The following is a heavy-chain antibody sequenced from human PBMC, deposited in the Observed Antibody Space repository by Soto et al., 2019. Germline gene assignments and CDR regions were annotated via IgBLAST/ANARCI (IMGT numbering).Heavy chain of an antibody. CDR2: ISGYNGNT. V-gene: IGHV1-18*01. CDR3: SRFIMVGGWFDPNYYHGMDV. J-gene: IGHJ6*02. Sequence: QVQLVQSGAEVKKPGASVTVSCKTSGYTFSNYGINWVRQAAGQGLEWMGWISGYNGNTNYAQTVQGSVHMSTDTSTGTVYMDLRSLKSDDTAIYYCSRFIMVGGWFDPNYYHGMDVWGQGTTVTVSS. CDR1: GYTFSNYG. D-gene: IGHD6-19*01.